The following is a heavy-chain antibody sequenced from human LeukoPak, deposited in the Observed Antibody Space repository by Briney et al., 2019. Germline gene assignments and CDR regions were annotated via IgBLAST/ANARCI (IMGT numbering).Heavy chain of an antibody. CDR1: GLTFSNCR. D-gene: IGHD3-22*01. J-gene: IGHJ3*02. CDR2: IKEDGTET. V-gene: IGHV3-7*02. CDR3: VTYYYDNSGYWDAFDI. Sequence: GGSLRLSCVVSGLTFSNCRMTWVRQAPGRGLEWVANIKEDGTETSYVGSVEGRFTISRDNAKNSLYLQMNSLRAEDTAVYYCVTYYYDNSGYWDAFDIWGQGTMVTVSS.